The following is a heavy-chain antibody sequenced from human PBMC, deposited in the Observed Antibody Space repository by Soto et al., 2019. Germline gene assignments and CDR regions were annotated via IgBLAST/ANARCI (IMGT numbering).Heavy chain of an antibody. CDR1: GFTFSSYG. CDR3: AKDRPYCSGGSCYSRYYYYYYGMDV. V-gene: IGHV3-30*18. D-gene: IGHD2-15*01. J-gene: IGHJ6*02. Sequence: GGSLRLSCAASGFTFSSYGMHWVRQAPGKGLEWVAVISYDGSNKYYADSVKGRFTISRDNSKNTLYLQMNSLRAEDTAVYYCAKDRPYCSGGSCYSRYYYYYYGMDVWGQGTTVTVSS. CDR2: ISYDGSNK.